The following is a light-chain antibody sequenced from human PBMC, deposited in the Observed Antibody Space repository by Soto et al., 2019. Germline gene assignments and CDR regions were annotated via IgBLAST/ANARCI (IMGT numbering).Light chain of an antibody. CDR1: SSDVGGYNY. V-gene: IGLV2-14*01. CDR3: RSYTSSSTPYV. Sequence: QSALTQPASVSGSPGQSITISCTGTSSDVGGYNYVSWYQQHPGKAPKLMIYDVSNRLSGVSNRFSGSKSGNTASLTISGLQAEDEAAYYCRSYTSSSTPYVFGTGTKLTVL. CDR2: DVS. J-gene: IGLJ1*01.